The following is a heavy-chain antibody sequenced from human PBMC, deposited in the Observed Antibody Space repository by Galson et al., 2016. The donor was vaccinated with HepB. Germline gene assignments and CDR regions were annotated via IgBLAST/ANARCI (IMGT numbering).Heavy chain of an antibody. CDR1: DASISSDNYF. CDR2: IFHSGNT. V-gene: IGHV4-39*01. J-gene: IGHJ5*01. D-gene: IGHD2-15*01. Sequence: SETLSLTCTVSDASISSDNYFWGWIRQPPGKGLEWIGSIFHSGNTYYNPSLESRATLSVDTSKNEFSLKLNSVTAADTAVYYCASQGSPDVVVVVSPLWFHSWGQGTLVTVSP. CDR3: ASQGSPDVVVVVSPLWFHS.